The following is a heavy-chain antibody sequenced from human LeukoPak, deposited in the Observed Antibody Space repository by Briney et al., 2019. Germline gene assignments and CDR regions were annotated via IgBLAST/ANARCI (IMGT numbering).Heavy chain of an antibody. J-gene: IGHJ6*03. V-gene: IGHV7-4-1*02. Sequence: ASVKVSCKASGYTFTSYAMNWVRQAPGQGLEWMGWINTNTGNPTYAQGFTGRFVFSLDTSVSTAYLQISSLKAEDTAVYYCAREYSNYVYYYYYMDVWGKGTTVTVSS. CDR2: INTNTGNP. D-gene: IGHD4-11*01. CDR1: GYTFTSYA. CDR3: AREYSNYVYYYYYMDV.